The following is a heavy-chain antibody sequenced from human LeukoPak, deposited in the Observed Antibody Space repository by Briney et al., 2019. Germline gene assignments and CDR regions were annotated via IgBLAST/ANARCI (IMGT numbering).Heavy chain of an antibody. J-gene: IGHJ4*02. CDR3: ARPGAVLNFDY. D-gene: IGHD4/OR15-4a*01. CDR2: INPNSGGA. Sequence: ASVPVSCKPSGYTFIDYYLHWVRQAPGQGPEWMGWINPNSGGATHVQNFQGRVTMTRDTSISAAYMELNRLTSDDTAVYYCARPGAVLNFDYWGQGTLVTVPS. CDR1: GYTFIDYY. V-gene: IGHV1-2*02.